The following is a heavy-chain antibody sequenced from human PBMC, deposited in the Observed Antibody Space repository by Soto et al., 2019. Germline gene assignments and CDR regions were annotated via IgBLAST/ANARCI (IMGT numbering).Heavy chain of an antibody. V-gene: IGHV3-74*01. CDR1: GFTFSSYW. J-gene: IGHJ4*02. CDR3: GRGASGSYRLDY. D-gene: IGHD3-10*01. CDR2: INSDGSST. Sequence: EVQLVESGGGLVQPGGSLRLSCAASGFTFSSYWMHWVRQAPGKGLVWVSRINSDGSSTNYADSVKGQFTISRDNAKNTLYLQMNSLRAEDTAVYYCGRGASGSYRLDYWGKGTQVTVSS.